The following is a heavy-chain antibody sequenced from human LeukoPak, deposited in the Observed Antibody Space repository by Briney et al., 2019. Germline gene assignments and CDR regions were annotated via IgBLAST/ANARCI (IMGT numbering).Heavy chain of an antibody. V-gene: IGHV4-59*01. Sequence: MPSETLSLTCTVSGGSISSYYWSWIRQPPGKGLEWIGYIYYSGSTNYNPSLKSRVTISVDTSKNQFSLKLSSVTAADTAVYYCARVGLHFNWYFDLWGRGTLVTVSS. J-gene: IGHJ2*01. CDR3: ARVGLHFNWYFDL. D-gene: IGHD5-24*01. CDR2: IYYSGST. CDR1: GGSISSYY.